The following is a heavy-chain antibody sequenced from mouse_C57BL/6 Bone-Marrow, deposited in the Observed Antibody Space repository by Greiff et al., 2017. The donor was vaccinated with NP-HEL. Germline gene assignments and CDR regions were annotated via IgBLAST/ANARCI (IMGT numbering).Heavy chain of an antibody. CDR1: GFTFSDYY. J-gene: IGHJ3*01. Sequence: EVKLMESGGGLVQPGGSLKLSCAASGFTFSDYYMYCVRQTPEKRLAWVAYISNGGGSTSYPDTVKGRFTLSRDNAKTTLYLQMSRLKSEDTAMYYCARPAYDYPFAYWGQVTLVTVSA. D-gene: IGHD2-4*01. V-gene: IGHV5-12*01. CDR3: ARPAYDYPFAY. CDR2: ISNGGGST.